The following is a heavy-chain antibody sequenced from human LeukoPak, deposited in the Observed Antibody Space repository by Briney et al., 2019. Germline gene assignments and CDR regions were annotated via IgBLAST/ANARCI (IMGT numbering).Heavy chain of an antibody. CDR2: ISWNSGSI. J-gene: IGHJ4*02. V-gene: IGHV3-9*01. CDR1: GFTFDDYA. D-gene: IGHD3-9*01. Sequence: PGRSLRLSCAASGFTFDDYAMHWVRQAPGKGLEWVSGISWNSGSIGYADSVKGRFTISRDNAKNSLYLQMNSLRAEDTAVYYCARMNYDILTGYLIDYWGQGTLVTVSS. CDR3: ARMNYDILTGYLIDY.